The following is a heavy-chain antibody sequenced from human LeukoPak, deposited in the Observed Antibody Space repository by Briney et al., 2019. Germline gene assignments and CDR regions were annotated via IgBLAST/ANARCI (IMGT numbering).Heavy chain of an antibody. D-gene: IGHD2-2*01. V-gene: IGHV3-30-3*01. J-gene: IGHJ3*02. CDR3: AREASVVPAARGAFDI. CDR2: ISYDGSNK. CDR1: GFTFSSYA. Sequence: GGSLRLSCAASGFTFSSYAMHWVRQAPGKGLEWVAVISYDGSNKYYADSVKGRFTISRDNSKNTLYLQMNSLRAEDTAVYYCAREASVVPAARGAFDIWGQGTMVTVSS.